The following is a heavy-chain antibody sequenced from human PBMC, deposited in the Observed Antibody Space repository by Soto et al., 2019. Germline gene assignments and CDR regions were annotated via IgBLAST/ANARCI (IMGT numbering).Heavy chain of an antibody. J-gene: IGHJ5*02. CDR3: ARGRYCSGGRCFFTMAFTTWFDP. V-gene: IGHV4-31*03. CDR1: GGSISDRGFY. CDR2: IYYSGST. D-gene: IGHD2-15*01. Sequence: SETLCLTCTVSGGSISDRGFYWSWIRQHPGKGLEWIGYIYYSGSTYYNPSLKSRVTISVDTSKNQFSLKLSSVTAADTAVYYCARGRYCSGGRCFFTMAFTTWFDPWGKGTLVTVSS.